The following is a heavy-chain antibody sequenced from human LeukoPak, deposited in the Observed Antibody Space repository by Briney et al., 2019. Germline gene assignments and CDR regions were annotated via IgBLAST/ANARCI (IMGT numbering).Heavy chain of an antibody. Sequence: GGSLRLSCATSGFNFDNAWMNWVRQAPGKGLEWVGRIRSNSDGGAIDYAAPVKGRFALSRDDSKNTLYLQMNSLQTEDTAMYYCATDFYDSTWGQGTLVTVSS. CDR2: IRSNSDGGAI. J-gene: IGHJ5*02. CDR1: GFNFDNAW. CDR3: ATDFYDST. V-gene: IGHV3-15*07. D-gene: IGHD2/OR15-2a*01.